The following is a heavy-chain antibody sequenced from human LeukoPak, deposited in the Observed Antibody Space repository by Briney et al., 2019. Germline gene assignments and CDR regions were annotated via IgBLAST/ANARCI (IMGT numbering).Heavy chain of an antibody. CDR3: AKDHDGSESYYGH. D-gene: IGHD3-10*01. Sequence: GGSLRLSCTASGFTFGDYAMSWFRQAPGQGLEWVSTISSSGGSTYYADSLKGRFTISRDYSKNTLFLQMNSLRAEDTAVYYCAKDHDGSESYYGHWGQGTLVTVSS. CDR2: ISSSGGST. J-gene: IGHJ4*02. CDR1: GFTFGDYA. V-gene: IGHV3-23*01.